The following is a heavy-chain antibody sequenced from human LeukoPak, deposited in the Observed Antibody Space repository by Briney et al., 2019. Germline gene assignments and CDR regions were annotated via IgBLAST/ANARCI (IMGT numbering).Heavy chain of an antibody. CDR3: TTTVKSYYDFARGGYYFDY. V-gene: IGHV3-15*01. CDR2: IKSKTDGGTT. Sequence: GGSLRLSCAASGFTFSNAWMSWVRQAPGKGLEWVGRIKSKTDGGTTDYAAPVKGRFTISRDDSKNTLYLQMNSLKTEDTAVYYCTTTVKSYYDFARGGYYFDYWGQGTLVTVSS. J-gene: IGHJ4*02. CDR1: GFTFSNAW. D-gene: IGHD3-3*01.